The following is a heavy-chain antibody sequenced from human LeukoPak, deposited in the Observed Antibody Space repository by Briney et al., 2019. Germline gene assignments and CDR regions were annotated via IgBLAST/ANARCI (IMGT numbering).Heavy chain of an antibody. J-gene: IGHJ4*02. CDR3: ATSETVGTTTGRRVLDY. D-gene: IGHD1-26*01. CDR1: GYTFTTYY. V-gene: IGHV1-46*01. CDR2: INPSSGST. Sequence: ASVTVSCKASGYTFTTYYMHWVRQAPGQGLEWMGLINPSSGSTGYAQKFQGRVTMTRDTSTSTVYMELSSLRSEDTAVYYCATSETVGTTTGRRVLDYWGQGTLVTVSS.